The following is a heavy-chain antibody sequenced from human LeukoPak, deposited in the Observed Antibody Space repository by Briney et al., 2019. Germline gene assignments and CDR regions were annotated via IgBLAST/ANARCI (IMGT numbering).Heavy chain of an antibody. J-gene: IGHJ4*02. Sequence: GRSLRLSCAASGFTFSSYAMHWVRQAPGKGLEWVAVIWYDGSDKYYADSVKGRFTISRDNSKNTLDVQMNSLRAEDTAVYYCARGGLYYDSSGSLDNWGQGTLVTVSS. V-gene: IGHV3-33*01. CDR1: GFTFSSYA. D-gene: IGHD3-22*01. CDR3: ARGGLYYDSSGSLDN. CDR2: IWYDGSDK.